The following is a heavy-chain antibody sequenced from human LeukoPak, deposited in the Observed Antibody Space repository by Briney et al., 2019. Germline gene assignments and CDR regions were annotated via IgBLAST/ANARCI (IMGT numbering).Heavy chain of an antibody. Sequence: GASVKVSCKASGYTFTSYGISWVRQAPGQGLEWMGWISAYNGNTNYAQKLQGRVTMTTDTSTSTAYMELRSLRPDDTAVYYCARTYSSSWYYYYYYMDVWGKGTTVTVSS. J-gene: IGHJ6*03. CDR1: GYTFTSYG. V-gene: IGHV1-18*01. CDR3: ARTYSSSWYYYYYYMDV. CDR2: ISAYNGNT. D-gene: IGHD6-13*01.